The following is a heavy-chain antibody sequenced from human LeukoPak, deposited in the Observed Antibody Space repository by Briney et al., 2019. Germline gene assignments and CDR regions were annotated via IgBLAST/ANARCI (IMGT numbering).Heavy chain of an antibody. CDR1: GFTFSSYE. CDR2: ISSSGSTI. CDR3: AKEGQRWLQLPWETDY. V-gene: IGHV3-48*03. Sequence: GGSLRLSCAASGFTFSSYEMNWVRQAPGKGLEWVSYISSSGSTIYYADSVKGRFTISRDNAKNSLYLQMNSLRAEDTAVYYCAKEGQRWLQLPWETDYWGQGTLVTVSS. J-gene: IGHJ4*02. D-gene: IGHD5-24*01.